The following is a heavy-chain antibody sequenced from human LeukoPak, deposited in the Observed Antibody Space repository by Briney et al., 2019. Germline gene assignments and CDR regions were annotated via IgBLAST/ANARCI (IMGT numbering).Heavy chain of an antibody. Sequence: ASVKVSCKASGYTFTSYGISWVRQAPGQGLEWMGWISAYNGNTNYAQKLQGRVTMTTDTSTSTAYMGLRSLRSDDTAVYYCARYGDDYYYGMDVWGQGTTVTVSS. D-gene: IGHD4-17*01. CDR2: ISAYNGNT. CDR1: GYTFTSYG. J-gene: IGHJ6*02. V-gene: IGHV1-18*01. CDR3: ARYGDDYYYGMDV.